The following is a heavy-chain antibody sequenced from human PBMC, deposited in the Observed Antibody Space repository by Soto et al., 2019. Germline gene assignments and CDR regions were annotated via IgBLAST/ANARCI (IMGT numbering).Heavy chain of an antibody. CDR3: ASDQYSSNWYRFFRFDP. CDR2: ISISSSYI. V-gene: IGHV3-21*01. CDR1: GFTFSSYS. J-gene: IGHJ5*02. D-gene: IGHD6-13*01. Sequence: PGGSLRLSCAASGFTFSSYSMNWVRQAPGKGLAWVSSISISSSYIYYADSVKGRFTISRDNAKNSLYLQMHSLRAEDTAVYYCASDQYSSNWYRFFRFDPWGQGTLVTVSS.